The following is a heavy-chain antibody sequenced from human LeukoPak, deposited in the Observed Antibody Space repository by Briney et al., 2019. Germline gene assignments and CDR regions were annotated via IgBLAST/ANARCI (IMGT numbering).Heavy chain of an antibody. CDR3: ARDNYSGSRYFDH. CDR1: GFTFDDYG. V-gene: IGHV3-20*04. D-gene: IGHD1-26*01. J-gene: IGHJ4*02. CDR2: INWNGGST. Sequence: PGGSLRLSCAASGFTFDDYGMSWVRQAPGKGLEWVSGINWNGGSTGYADSVKGRFTVSRDNAKNSLYLQMNSLRAEDTAIYYCARDNYSGSRYFDHWGQGTLVTVSS.